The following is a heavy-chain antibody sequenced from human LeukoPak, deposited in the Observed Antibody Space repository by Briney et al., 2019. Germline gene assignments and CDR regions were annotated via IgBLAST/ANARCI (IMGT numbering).Heavy chain of an antibody. CDR1: GFTFSSFE. CDR3: ARLAVAGSISDY. Sequence: GGSLRLSCVASGFTFSSFEMNWVRQAPGKGLEWVSSISSSSSYIYYADSVKGRFTISRDNAKNSLYLQMNSLRAEDTAVYYCARLAVAGSISDYWGQGTLVTVSS. CDR2: ISSSSSYI. V-gene: IGHV3-21*01. D-gene: IGHD6-19*01. J-gene: IGHJ4*02.